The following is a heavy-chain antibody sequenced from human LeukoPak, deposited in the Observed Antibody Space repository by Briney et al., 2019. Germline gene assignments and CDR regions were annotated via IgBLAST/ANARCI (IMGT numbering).Heavy chain of an antibody. D-gene: IGHD6-19*01. V-gene: IGHV1-2*04. CDR1: GYTFTVYY. Sequence: ASVKVSCKASGYTFTVYYMHWVRQAPGQGLEWMGWINPNSGGTNYAQKFQGWVTMTRDTSTSTAYMELSRLRSDDTAVYYCARGRIAVAGTGRYYYYGMDVWGKGTTVTVSS. J-gene: IGHJ6*04. CDR2: INPNSGGT. CDR3: ARGRIAVAGTGRYYYYGMDV.